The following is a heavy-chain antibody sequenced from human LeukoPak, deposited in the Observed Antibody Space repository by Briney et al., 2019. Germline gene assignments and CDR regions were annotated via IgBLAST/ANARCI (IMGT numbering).Heavy chain of an antibody. CDR2: IYPGDSDT. Sequence: GESLKISCKGSGYSFTSYWIGWVRQMPGKGLEWMGIIYPGDSDTRYSPSFQGHVTISADKSISTAYLQWSSLKASDTAMYYCARATPLHCSGGSCYSAVFDYWGQGTLVTVSS. D-gene: IGHD2-15*01. V-gene: IGHV5-51*01. J-gene: IGHJ4*02. CDR1: GYSFTSYW. CDR3: ARATPLHCSGGSCYSAVFDY.